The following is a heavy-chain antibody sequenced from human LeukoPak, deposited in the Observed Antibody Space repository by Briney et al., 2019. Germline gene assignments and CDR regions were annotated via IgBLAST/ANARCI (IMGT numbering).Heavy chain of an antibody. CDR3: ARGGRWLQLSLDY. CDR2: IIPIFGTA. Sequence: KXXXKASXGXXXXXAXSWVXQXPXQGXEXMGGIIPIFGTANYAQKFQGRVTITADESTSTAYMELSSLRSEDTAVYYCARGGRWLQLSLDYWGQGTLVTVSS. D-gene: IGHD5-12*01. CDR1: XGXXXXXA. J-gene: IGHJ4*02. V-gene: IGHV1-69*01.